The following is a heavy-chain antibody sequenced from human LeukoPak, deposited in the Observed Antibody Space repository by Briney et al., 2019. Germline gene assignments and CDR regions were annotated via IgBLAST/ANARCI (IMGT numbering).Heavy chain of an antibody. V-gene: IGHV3-30*18. CDR3: AKGPFGNYYGPVDY. Sequence: GGSLRLSCAAPGFTFSSYGMHWVRQAPGKGLEWVAVISYDGSNKYYADSVKGRFTISRDNSKNTLYLQMNSLRAEDTAVYYCAKGPFGNYYGPVDYWGQGTLVTVSS. CDR2: ISYDGSNK. D-gene: IGHD3-10*01. CDR1: GFTFSSYG. J-gene: IGHJ4*02.